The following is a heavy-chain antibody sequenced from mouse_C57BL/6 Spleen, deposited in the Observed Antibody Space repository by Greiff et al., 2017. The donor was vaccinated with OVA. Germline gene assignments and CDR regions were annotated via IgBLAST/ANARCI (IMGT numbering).Heavy chain of an antibody. CDR2: ISYDGSN. CDR3: AREGYYDYERYYAMDY. V-gene: IGHV3-6*01. J-gene: IGHJ4*01. D-gene: IGHD2-4*01. CDR1: GYSITSGYY. Sequence: EVQLQESGPGLVKPSQSLSLTCSVTGYSITSGYYWNWIRQFPGNKLEWMGYISYDGSNNYNPSLKNRISITRDTSKNQFFLKLNSVTTEDTATYYCAREGYYDYERYYAMDYWGQGTSVTVSS.